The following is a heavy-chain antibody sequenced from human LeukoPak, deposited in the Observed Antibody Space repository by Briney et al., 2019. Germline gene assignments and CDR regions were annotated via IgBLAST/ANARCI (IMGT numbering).Heavy chain of an antibody. J-gene: IGHJ4*02. CDR1: GGSISSSSYY. CDR3: ARGEIAAYYFDY. Sequence: SETLSLTCTVSGGSISSSSYYWGWIRQPPGKGLEWIGSIYYSGSTYYNPSLKSRVTISVDTSKNQFSLKLSSVTTADTAVYYCARGEIAAYYFDYWGQGTLVTVSS. CDR2: IYYSGST. V-gene: IGHV4-39*01. D-gene: IGHD6-13*01.